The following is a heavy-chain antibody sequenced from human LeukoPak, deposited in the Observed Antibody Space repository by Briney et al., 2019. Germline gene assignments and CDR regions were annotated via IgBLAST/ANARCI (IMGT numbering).Heavy chain of an antibody. J-gene: IGHJ6*02. CDR1: GFAFSNYA. CDR3: TRNPGMDV. Sequence: GGSLRLSCVASGFAFSNYAMSWVRQAPGQGLEWVSAISGSGGSTYYADSVKGRFTISRDSSENTVYLQMNSLRTEDTAVYYCTRNPGMDVWGQGTTVTVSS. V-gene: IGHV3-23*01. CDR2: ISGSGGST.